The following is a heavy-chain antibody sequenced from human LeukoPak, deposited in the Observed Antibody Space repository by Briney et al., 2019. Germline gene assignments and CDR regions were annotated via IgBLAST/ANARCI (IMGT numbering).Heavy chain of an antibody. Sequence: SETLSLTCAVYGGSFGDYYWSWIRQPPGKGLEWIREINHSGSTNYNPSLKSRVTISVDTSKNQFSLKLSSVTAADTAVYYCARGGTGYCSGGSCYSQAYWGQGTLVTVSS. CDR3: ARGGTGYCSGGSCYSQAY. V-gene: IGHV4-34*01. CDR2: INHSGST. D-gene: IGHD2-15*01. CDR1: GGSFGDYY. J-gene: IGHJ4*02.